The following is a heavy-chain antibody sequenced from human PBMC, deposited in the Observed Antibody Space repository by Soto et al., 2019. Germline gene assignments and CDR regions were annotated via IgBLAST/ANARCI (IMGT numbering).Heavy chain of an antibody. J-gene: IGHJ6*02. V-gene: IGHV4-31*03. D-gene: IGHD2-21*01. CDR1: GGSISSGGDY. CDR3: ARDVYSTYYYGMDV. Sequence: SETLSLTCTVSGGSISSGGDYWSWIRQHPGKGLEWIGYIYSSGSTYYNPSLKSRVTISVDTSKNQFSLKLSSVTAADTAVYYCARDVYSTYYYGMDVWGQGTTVTVSS. CDR2: IYSSGST.